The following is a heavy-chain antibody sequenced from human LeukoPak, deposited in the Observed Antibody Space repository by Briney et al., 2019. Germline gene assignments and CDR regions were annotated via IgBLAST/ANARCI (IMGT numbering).Heavy chain of an antibody. CDR2: ISFGSSSI. V-gene: IGHV3-48*02. CDR1: GFTFSSFS. J-gene: IGHJ5*02. D-gene: IGHD4-17*01. Sequence: PGGSLRLSCAASGFTFSSFSMNWVRQAPGKGLGWVSYISFGSSSIHYADSVKGRFTISRDNAKNSLYLQMNSLRDEDTAVYYCARVNNYGADPWGQGTLVTVSS. CDR3: ARVNNYGADP.